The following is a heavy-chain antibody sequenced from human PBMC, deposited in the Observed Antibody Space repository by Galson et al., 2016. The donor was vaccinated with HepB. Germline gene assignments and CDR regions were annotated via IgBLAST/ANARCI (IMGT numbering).Heavy chain of an antibody. Sequence: ATLKGRFTISRDNAENSLYLRMDGLIAGDTAVYYCAREEVGHGYRGIDYWGQGTLVTVSS. J-gene: IGHJ4*02. CDR3: AREEVGHGYRGIDY. V-gene: IGHV3-13*01. D-gene: IGHD4-23*01.